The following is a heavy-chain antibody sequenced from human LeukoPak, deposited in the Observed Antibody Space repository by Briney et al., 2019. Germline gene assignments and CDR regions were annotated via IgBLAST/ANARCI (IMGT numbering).Heavy chain of an antibody. D-gene: IGHD6-19*01. CDR3: ARGAVAGEKYYFDY. Sequence: SETLSLTCTVSGGSISSSSYYWGWIRQPPGKGLEWIGSIYYSGSTYYNPSLKSRVTISVDTSKNQFSLKLSSVTAADTAVYYCARGAVAGEKYYFDYWGQGTLVTVSS. CDR1: GGSISSSSYY. J-gene: IGHJ4*02. CDR2: IYYSGST. V-gene: IGHV4-39*07.